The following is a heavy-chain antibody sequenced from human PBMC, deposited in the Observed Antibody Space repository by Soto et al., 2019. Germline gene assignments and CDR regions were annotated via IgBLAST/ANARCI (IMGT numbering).Heavy chain of an antibody. J-gene: IGHJ6*02. CDR3: ATTYCSGGNCYNYYYGMDV. Sequence: SVKVSCKASGGTFSSSAICWVRQAPGQGLEWMGGIIPIFGPANYAQKFQGRVTLPADESTSTAYMELSSLRSEDTAVYYCATTYCSGGNCYNYYYGMDVWGQGTPVTVSS. D-gene: IGHD2-15*01. CDR2: IIPIFGPA. V-gene: IGHV1-69*13. CDR1: GGTFSSSA.